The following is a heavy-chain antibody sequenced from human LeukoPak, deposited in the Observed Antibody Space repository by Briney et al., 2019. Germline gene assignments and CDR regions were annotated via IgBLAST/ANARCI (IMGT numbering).Heavy chain of an antibody. CDR3: ARQGNNWFDY. Sequence: PGGSLRLSCAASGFTFSDYYMSWIRQAPEKGLEWVSYISSSSNYTNYADSVKGRFTISRDNAKNSLYLQMNSLTAEDTAVYYCARQGNNWFDYWGQGTLVTVSS. CDR2: ISSSSNYT. J-gene: IGHJ5*01. V-gene: IGHV3-11*06. CDR1: GFTFSDYY.